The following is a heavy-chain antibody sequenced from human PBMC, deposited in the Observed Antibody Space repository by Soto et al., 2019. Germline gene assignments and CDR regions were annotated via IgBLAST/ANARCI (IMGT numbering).Heavy chain of an antibody. CDR2: INPSGGST. J-gene: IGHJ6*02. CDR1: GYTFTSYY. Sequence: GASVKVSCKASGYTFTSYYMHWVRQAPGQGLEWMGIINPSGGSTSYAQKFQGRVTMTRDTSTSTVYMELSSLRSEDTAVYYCASWDLGRRVQSSTNYYGMDVWGQGTTVTVSS. CDR3: ASWDLGRRVQSSTNYYGMDV. D-gene: IGHD2-2*01. V-gene: IGHV1-46*01.